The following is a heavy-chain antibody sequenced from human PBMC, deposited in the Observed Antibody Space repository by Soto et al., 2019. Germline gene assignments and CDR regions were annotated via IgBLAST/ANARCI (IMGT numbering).Heavy chain of an antibody. J-gene: IGHJ4*02. D-gene: IGHD5-12*01. CDR1: GGSISSYY. V-gene: IGHV4-59*01. Sequence: PSETLSLTCTVSGGSISSYYWSWIRQPPGKGLAWIGYIYYSGSTNYNPSLKSRVTISVDTSKNQFSLKLSSVTAADTAVYYCARWKSRDGYNYSFDYWGQGTLVTVSS. CDR2: IYYSGST. CDR3: ARWKSRDGYNYSFDY.